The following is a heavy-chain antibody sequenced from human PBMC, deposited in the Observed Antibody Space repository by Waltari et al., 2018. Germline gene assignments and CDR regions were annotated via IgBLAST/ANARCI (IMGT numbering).Heavy chain of an antibody. V-gene: IGHV3-30*18. CDR2: ISFDGSLK. CDR1: GFTFIRSG. Sequence: QVHLVESGGGVVQPGRSLRLSCAASGFTFIRSGMHWVRQAPGKGLEWVTFISFDGSLKNYADSVKGRFTISRDNSKNTLYLQMDSLTPEDTAVYYCAKDGTTVSTWDTLFHFFDYWGRGNLVTVST. CDR3: AKDGTTVSTWDTLFHFFDY. J-gene: IGHJ4*02. D-gene: IGHD3-22*01.